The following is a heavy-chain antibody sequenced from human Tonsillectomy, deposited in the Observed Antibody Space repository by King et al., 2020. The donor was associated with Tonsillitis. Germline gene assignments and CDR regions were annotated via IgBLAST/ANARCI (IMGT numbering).Heavy chain of an antibody. V-gene: IGHV3-74*01. CDR2: INSDGGST. Sequence: VQLVESGGGLVQPGGSLRLSCAASGFTFSTDWMHWVRQAPGKGLVWVSRINSDGGSTRYADSVKGRFTISRDNAKNTLYLQMNSLRAEDSAVYYCARSACYYGSGYYNDGLDVWGQGTTVTVSS. CDR3: ARSACYYGSGYYNDGLDV. CDR1: GFTFSTDW. D-gene: IGHD3-10*01. J-gene: IGHJ6*02.